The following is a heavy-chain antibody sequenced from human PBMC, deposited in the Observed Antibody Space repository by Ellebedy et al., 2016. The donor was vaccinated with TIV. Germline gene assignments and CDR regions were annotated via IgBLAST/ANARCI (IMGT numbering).Heavy chain of an antibody. V-gene: IGHV3-30-3*01. CDR3: AKAGYQLQPYYYYMDV. Sequence: GGSLRLXXAASGFTFSSYAMHWVRQAPGKGLEWVAVISYDGSNKYYADSVKGRFTISRDNSKNTLYLQMNSLRAEDTAVYYCAKAGYQLQPYYYYMDVWGKGTTVTVSS. D-gene: IGHD2-2*01. CDR1: GFTFSSYA. J-gene: IGHJ6*03. CDR2: ISYDGSNK.